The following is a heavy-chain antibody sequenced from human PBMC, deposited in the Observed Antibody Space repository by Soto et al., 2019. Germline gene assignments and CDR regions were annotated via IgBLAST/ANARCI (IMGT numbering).Heavy chain of an antibody. Sequence: GASVKVSCKASGYTLIMYYIHWMRQAPGQGLEWMGLINPSGGSTTYAQKIQGRVTMTRDTSTSTVYMDLSSLKSEDTAVYYCARSPYSSGYYYAIDYWGQGTQVTVSS. D-gene: IGHD3-22*01. J-gene: IGHJ4*02. CDR2: INPSGGST. CDR3: ARSPYSSGYYYAIDY. V-gene: IGHV1-46*01. CDR1: GYTLIMYY.